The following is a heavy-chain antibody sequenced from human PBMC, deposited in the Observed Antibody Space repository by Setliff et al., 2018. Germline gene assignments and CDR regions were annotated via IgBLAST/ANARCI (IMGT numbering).Heavy chain of an antibody. CDR1: GYSISSGYY. V-gene: IGHV4-38-2*02. Sequence: SETLSLTCDVSGYSISSGYYWGWVRQPPGKGLEWIGSIFYDGTTYYTPSLKSRVTMSIDTSKNQFSLKLNSVTAADMAVYYCAREQWLDPPGYYYMDVWAKGTTVTVSS. D-gene: IGHD6-19*01. J-gene: IGHJ6*03. CDR2: IFYDGTT. CDR3: AREQWLDPPGYYYMDV.